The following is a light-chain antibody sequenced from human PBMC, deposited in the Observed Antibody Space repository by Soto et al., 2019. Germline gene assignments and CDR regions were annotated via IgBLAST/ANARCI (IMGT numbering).Light chain of an antibody. CDR1: ESVGRN. Sequence: EIVMTQSPATLSLSPGERATLSCRASESVGRNLAWYQQKPGQAPRLLIYDASNRATGIPARFSGSGSGTDFTLTISRLEPEDFAVYYCQQYGSSGTFGQGTKVDIK. CDR3: QQYGSSGT. J-gene: IGKJ1*01. V-gene: IGKV3-20*01. CDR2: DAS.